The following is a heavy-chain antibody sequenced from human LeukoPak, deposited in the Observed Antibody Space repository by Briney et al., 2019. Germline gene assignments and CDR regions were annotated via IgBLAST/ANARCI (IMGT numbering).Heavy chain of an antibody. Sequence: GGSLRLSCAASGFTVSSNYMSWVRQAPGKGLEWVSVIYSGGSTYYADSVKGRFTISRDNSKNTLYLQMNSLRAEDTAVYYCARATFWSGYQRDSWYMDVWGKGTPVTVSS. J-gene: IGHJ6*03. D-gene: IGHD3-3*01. CDR1: GFTVSSNY. CDR3: ARATFWSGYQRDSWYMDV. CDR2: IYSGGST. V-gene: IGHV3-66*02.